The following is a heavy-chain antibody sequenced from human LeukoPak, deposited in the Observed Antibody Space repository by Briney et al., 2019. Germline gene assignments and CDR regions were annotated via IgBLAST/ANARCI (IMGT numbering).Heavy chain of an antibody. Sequence: PGRSLRLSCAASGFTFSSYAMHWVRQAPGKGLEWVAVISYDGSNKYYADSVKGRFTISRDNSKNTLYLQMNSPRAEDTAVYYCAKSRDGYNRGLSDIWGQGTMVAVSS. V-gene: IGHV3-30-3*01. J-gene: IGHJ3*02. CDR1: GFTFSSYA. D-gene: IGHD5-24*01. CDR3: AKSRDGYNRGLSDI. CDR2: ISYDGSNK.